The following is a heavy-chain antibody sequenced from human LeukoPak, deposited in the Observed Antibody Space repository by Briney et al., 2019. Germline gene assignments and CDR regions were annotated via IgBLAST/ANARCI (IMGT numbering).Heavy chain of an antibody. CDR2: INPSGGST. CDR1: GYTFTSYY. D-gene: IGHD6-6*01. V-gene: IGHV1-46*01. Sequence: ASVKVSCKASGYTFTSYYMHWVRQAPGQGLEWMGIINPSGGSTSYAQKFQGRVTMTRDTSISTAYMELSRLRSDDTAVYYCARDPGPAAAHPLYWFDPWGQGTLVTVSS. CDR3: ARDPGPAAAHPLYWFDP. J-gene: IGHJ5*02.